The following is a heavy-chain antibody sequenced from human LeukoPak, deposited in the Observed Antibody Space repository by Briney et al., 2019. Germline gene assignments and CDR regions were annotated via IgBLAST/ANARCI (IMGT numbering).Heavy chain of an antibody. CDR3: ARDLAGAGGDY. Sequence: PGGSLRLSCAASGFTFSRYAMSWVRQAPGKGLEWVSSISSSSSYIYYADSVKGRFTISRDNAKNSLYLQMNSLRAEDTAVYYCARDLAGAGGDYWGQGTLVTVSS. CDR2: ISSSSSYI. CDR1: GFTFSRYA. V-gene: IGHV3-21*01. J-gene: IGHJ4*02. D-gene: IGHD2-15*01.